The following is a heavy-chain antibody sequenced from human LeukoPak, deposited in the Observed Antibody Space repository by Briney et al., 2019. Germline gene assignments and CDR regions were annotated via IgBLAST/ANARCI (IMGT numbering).Heavy chain of an antibody. CDR2: INPNSGGT. V-gene: IGHV1-2*02. D-gene: IGHD6-19*01. J-gene: IGHJ4*02. Sequence: ASVKVSCKASGYTFTGYYMLWVRQPPGQELKWMEWINPNSGGTNYAQKFQGRGTMTRDTSISTAYMELSRLRSDDRAVYYCARRPSGWYVDYWGQGTLVTVSS. CDR1: GYTFTGYY. CDR3: ARRPSGWYVDY.